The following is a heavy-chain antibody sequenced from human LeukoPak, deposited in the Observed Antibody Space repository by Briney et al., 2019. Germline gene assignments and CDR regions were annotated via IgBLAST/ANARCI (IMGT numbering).Heavy chain of an antibody. D-gene: IGHD3-22*01. V-gene: IGHV4-4*07. CDR2: ISTSGST. J-gene: IGHJ4*02. Sequence: SETLSLTCTVSGGSVSTYYWSWIRQSAGKGLEWIGHISTSGSTTYNPSLKSRVTTSVDTSKNQFSLKLSSVTAADTAVYYCARGVYYYYDSSGYYYVALFDYWGQGTLVTVSS. CDR1: GGSVSTYY. CDR3: ARGVYYYYDSSGYYYVALFDY.